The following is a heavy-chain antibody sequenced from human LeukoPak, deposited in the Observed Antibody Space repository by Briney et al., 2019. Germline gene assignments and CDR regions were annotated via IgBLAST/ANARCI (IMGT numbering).Heavy chain of an antibody. D-gene: IGHD4-17*01. CDR2: ISSSSSYI. Sequence: PGGSLRLSCAASGFTLSSYSMNWVRQAPGKGLEWVSSISSSSSYIYYADSVKGRFTISRDNAKNSLYLQMNSLRAEDTAVYYCARGPVYGDYLDYWGQGTLVTVSS. V-gene: IGHV3-21*01. CDR3: ARGPVYGDYLDY. CDR1: GFTLSSYS. J-gene: IGHJ4*02.